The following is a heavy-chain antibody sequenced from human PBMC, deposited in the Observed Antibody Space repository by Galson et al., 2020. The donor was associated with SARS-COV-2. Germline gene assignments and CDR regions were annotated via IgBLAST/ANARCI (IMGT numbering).Heavy chain of an antibody. Sequence: HGESLKISCKGSGYSFTSYWIGWVRQMPGKGLEWMGIIYPGDSDTRYSPSFQGQVTISADKSISTAYLQWSSLKASDTAMYYCARHRGSASNRNSDYYYYGMDVWGQGTTVTVSS. D-gene: IGHD2-15*01. CDR3: ARHRGSASNRNSDYYYYGMDV. CDR2: IYPGDSDT. CDR1: GYSFTSYW. J-gene: IGHJ6*02. V-gene: IGHV5-51*01.